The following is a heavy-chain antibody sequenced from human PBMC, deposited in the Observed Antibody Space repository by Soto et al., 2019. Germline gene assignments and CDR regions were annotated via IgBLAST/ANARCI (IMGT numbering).Heavy chain of an antibody. J-gene: IGHJ6*02. D-gene: IGHD2-2*02. Sequence: ASVKVSCKASGYTFTSYGISWVRQAPGQGLEWMGWISAYNGNTNYAQKLQGRVTMTTDTSTSTAYMELRSLRSDDTAVYYCARDQVVPAAIPAPRLSWYYYYGMDVWGQGTTVTVYS. CDR2: ISAYNGNT. CDR1: GYTFTSYG. V-gene: IGHV1-18*04. CDR3: ARDQVVPAAIPAPRLSWYYYYGMDV.